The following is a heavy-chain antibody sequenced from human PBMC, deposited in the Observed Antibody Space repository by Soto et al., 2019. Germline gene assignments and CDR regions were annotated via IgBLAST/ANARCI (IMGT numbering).Heavy chain of an antibody. J-gene: IGHJ3*02. CDR1: GYTFTTYY. CDR2: IDPSGGST. D-gene: IGHD1-1*01. CDR3: ARGRPYNRYGDDAFDI. V-gene: IGHV1-46*03. Sequence: ASVKVSCKASGYTFTTYYIHWVRQAPGQGFEWMGIIDPSGGSTSYAQKFQGRVTMTRDTSTSTVYMEVSRLRSEDTAVYYCARGRPYNRYGDDAFDIWGQGTMVTVSS.